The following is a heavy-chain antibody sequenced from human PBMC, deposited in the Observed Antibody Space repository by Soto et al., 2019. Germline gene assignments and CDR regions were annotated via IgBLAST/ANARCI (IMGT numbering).Heavy chain of an antibody. CDR3: AREWVQWRIFVS. Sequence: PSETLSLTCAVYGGSFSGYYWSWIRQPPGKGLEWIGEINHSGSTNYNPSLKSRVTISVDTSKNQFSLKLSSVTAADTAVYYCAREWVQWRIFVSWGQGTLVTVSS. D-gene: IGHD3-3*01. V-gene: IGHV4-34*01. J-gene: IGHJ5*02. CDR2: INHSGST. CDR1: GGSFSGYY.